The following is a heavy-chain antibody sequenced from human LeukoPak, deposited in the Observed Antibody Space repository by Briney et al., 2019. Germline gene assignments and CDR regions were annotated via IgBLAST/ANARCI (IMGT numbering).Heavy chain of an antibody. J-gene: IGHJ4*02. CDR2: ISAYNGNT. CDR3: ARGTMIVVTTTEDYFDY. V-gene: IGHV1-18*01. Sequence: GASVKVSCKASGYTFTSYGISWVRQAPGQGLEWMGGISAYNGNTNYAQKLQGRVTMTTDTSTSTAYMELRSLRSDDTAVYYCARGTMIVVTTTEDYFDYWGQGTLVTVSS. D-gene: IGHD3-22*01. CDR1: GYTFTSYG.